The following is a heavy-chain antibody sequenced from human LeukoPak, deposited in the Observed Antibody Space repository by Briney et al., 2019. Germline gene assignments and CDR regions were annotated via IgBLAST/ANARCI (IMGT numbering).Heavy chain of an antibody. J-gene: IGHJ6*02. CDR1: GGSMSSYY. CDR3: ARDRRYYDTSGTVYYDAMDV. CDR2: TSYSGST. D-gene: IGHD3-22*01. Sequence: SETLSLTCIVSGGSMSSYYWSWIRQPPGKGLECIGYTSYSGSTNYNPSLKSRVTISVDMSKNHFSLKLSSVTAADTAVYYCARDRRYYDTSGTVYYDAMDVWGQGTTVTVSS. V-gene: IGHV4-59*01.